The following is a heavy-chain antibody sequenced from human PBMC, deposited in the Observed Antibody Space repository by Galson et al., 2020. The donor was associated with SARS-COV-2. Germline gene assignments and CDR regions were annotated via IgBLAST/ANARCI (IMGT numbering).Heavy chain of an antibody. CDR2: ISNRGGSTI. CDR3: ARERGWGYFDY. CDR1: GFIFSDYY. Sequence: GESLKISCAASGFIFSDYYMTWMRQAPGKGLEWFSYISNRGGSTIYYADSVKGRFTISRDNAKNSLYLQMNNLRAEDTAVYYCARERGWGYFDYWGQGVLVTVSS. V-gene: IGHV3-11*01. D-gene: IGHD7-27*01. J-gene: IGHJ4*02.